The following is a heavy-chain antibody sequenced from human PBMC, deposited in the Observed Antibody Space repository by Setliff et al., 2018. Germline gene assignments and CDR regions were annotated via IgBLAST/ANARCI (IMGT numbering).Heavy chain of an antibody. CDR3: AGPDTGSDGFHI. J-gene: IGHJ3*02. Sequence: PGESLKISCKVSGYTFTNSWINWVRQMPGKGLEWMGIIYPGDSDATYSPSFQGQVTISADKSITTAYLQWSSLRASDTAMYYCAGPDTGSDGFHIWGQGTVVTVSS. D-gene: IGHD3-10*01. CDR2: IYPGDSDA. CDR1: GYTFTNSW. V-gene: IGHV5-51*01.